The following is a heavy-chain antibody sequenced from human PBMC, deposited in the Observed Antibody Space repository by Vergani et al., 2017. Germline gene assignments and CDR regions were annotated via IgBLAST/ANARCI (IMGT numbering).Heavy chain of an antibody. J-gene: IGHJ4*02. CDR3: AKDPLYDILTGYQEYYFDY. Sequence: EVQLVESGGGLVQPGGSLRLSCAASGFTFSSYAMSWVRQAPGKGLEWVSAISGSGGSTYYADSVKGRFTISRDNSKNTLYLQMNSLRAEDTAVYYCAKDPLYDILTGYQEYYFDYWGQGTLVTVSS. D-gene: IGHD3-9*01. V-gene: IGHV3-23*04. CDR1: GFTFSSYA. CDR2: ISGSGGST.